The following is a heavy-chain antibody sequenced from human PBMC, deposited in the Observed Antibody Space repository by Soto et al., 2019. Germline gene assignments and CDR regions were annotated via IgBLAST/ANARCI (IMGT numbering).Heavy chain of an antibody. J-gene: IGHJ6*02. CDR2: INHSGST. CDR1: GGSFSGYS. D-gene: IGHD6-25*01. V-gene: IGHV4-34*01. Sequence: SETLSLTYGVYGGSFSGYSWSWIRQPPGKGLEWIGEINHSGSTNYNPSLKSRVTISVDTSKNQFSLKLSSVTAADTAVYYCASGRLLNYYYGLDVWGQGTTVT. CDR3: ASGRLLNYYYGLDV.